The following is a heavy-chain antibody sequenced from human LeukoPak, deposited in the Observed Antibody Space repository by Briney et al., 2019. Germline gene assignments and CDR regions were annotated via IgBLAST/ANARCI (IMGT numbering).Heavy chain of an antibody. D-gene: IGHD6-13*01. CDR2: ISGSGGST. J-gene: IGHJ4*02. Sequence: PGGSLRLSCAASGFTFSSYAMSWVRQAPGKGLEWGSAISGSGGSTYYADSVKGRFTISRDNSKNTLYLQMNSLRAEDTAVYYCAKDRGVYSSSWYFDYWGQGTLVTVSS. CDR3: AKDRGVYSSSWYFDY. V-gene: IGHV3-23*01. CDR1: GFTFSSYA.